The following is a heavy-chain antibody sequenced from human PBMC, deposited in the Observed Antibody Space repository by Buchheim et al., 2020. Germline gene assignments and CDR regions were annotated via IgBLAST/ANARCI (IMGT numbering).Heavy chain of an antibody. CDR3: ARGGYSTDGSSDY. J-gene: IGHJ4*02. CDR2: INSDGGT. CDR1: GFTVSGYW. V-gene: IGHV3-74*01. Sequence: EVHLVESGGGLVQPGGSLRLSCAASGFTVSGYWMHWVRHVPGPGLVWVSRINSDGGTNYADSVKGRFTISRDNAQNFVYLQMNSLRAEDTAIYYCARGGYSTDGSSDYWGQGTL. D-gene: IGHD5-24*01.